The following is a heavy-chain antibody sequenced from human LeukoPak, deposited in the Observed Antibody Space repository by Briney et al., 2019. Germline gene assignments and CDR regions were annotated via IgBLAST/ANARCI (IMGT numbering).Heavy chain of an antibody. CDR2: ISTSGNYI. J-gene: IGHJ4*02. Sequence: GDSLRLSCAASGFTFSGYSLNWARQTPGKGLEWVSSISTSGNYIYYADSVKGRFTISRDNAKNTLYLQMNSLRAEDTAVYYCARDLEYPFMWGQGTLVTVSS. D-gene: IGHD6-6*01. V-gene: IGHV3-21*01. CDR1: GFTFSGYS. CDR3: ARDLEYPFM.